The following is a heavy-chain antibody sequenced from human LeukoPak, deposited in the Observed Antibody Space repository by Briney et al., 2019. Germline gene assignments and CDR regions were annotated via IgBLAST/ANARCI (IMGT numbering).Heavy chain of an antibody. Sequence: RASVKVSCKASGYRFISNYIQWVRQAPGLGPEWMGWMHPGNGNTRYAEKFQRRVIMTRETSINTAYMDLNSLRSDDTAVYYCAREGSYCVGGDCYSFDFWGQGSLITVSS. J-gene: IGHJ4*02. V-gene: IGHV1-2*02. CDR1: GYRFISNY. CDR2: MHPGNGNT. CDR3: AREGSYCVGGDCYSFDF. D-gene: IGHD2-21*02.